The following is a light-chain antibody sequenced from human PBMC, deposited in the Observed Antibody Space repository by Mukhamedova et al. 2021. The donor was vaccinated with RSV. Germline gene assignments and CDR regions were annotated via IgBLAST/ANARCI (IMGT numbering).Light chain of an antibody. CDR3: QQYNSYSPT. CDR1: SISGW. V-gene: IGKV1-5*03. J-gene: IGKJ2*01. Sequence: SISGWLAWYQQKPGKAPKLLIYKASTLESGVPSRFSGSGYGTEFTLTISSLQPDDFATYYCQQYNSYSPTFGQGAKLEIK. CDR2: KAS.